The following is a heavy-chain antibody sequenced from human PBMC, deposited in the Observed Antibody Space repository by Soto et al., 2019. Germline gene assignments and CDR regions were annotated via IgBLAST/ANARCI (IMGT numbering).Heavy chain of an antibody. CDR2: IWYDGSNK. J-gene: IGHJ6*02. D-gene: IGHD5-12*01. CDR3: ARERGYSGYDYGMDV. CDR1: GFTFSSYG. Sequence: HPGGSLRLSCAASGFTFSSYGMHWVRQAPGKGLEWVAVIWYDGSNKYYADSVKGRFTISRDNSKNTLYLQMNSLRAEDTAVYYCARERGYSGYDYGMDVWGQGTTVTVSS. V-gene: IGHV3-33*01.